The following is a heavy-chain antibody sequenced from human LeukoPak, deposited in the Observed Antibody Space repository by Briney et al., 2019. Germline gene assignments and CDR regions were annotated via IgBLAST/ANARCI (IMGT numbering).Heavy chain of an antibody. CDR2: IYHSGST. CDR1: GGSISSGGYS. Sequence: SQTLSLTCTVSGGSISSGGYSWSWIRQPPGKGLEWIGYIYHSGSTYYNPSLKSRVTISVDRSKNQFSLKLSSVTAADTAVYYCARASSVYYYGMDVWGQGTTVTVSS. CDR3: ARASSVYYYGMDV. J-gene: IGHJ6*02. V-gene: IGHV4-30-2*01.